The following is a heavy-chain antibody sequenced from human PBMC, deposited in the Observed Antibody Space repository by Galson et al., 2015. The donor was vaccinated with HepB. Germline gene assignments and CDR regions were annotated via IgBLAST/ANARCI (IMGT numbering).Heavy chain of an antibody. CDR2: ISSSSVYT. CDR3: ARAIFGGNSEDS. J-gene: IGHJ4*02. V-gene: IGHV3-21*01. Sequence: SLRLSCAASGFTFSDYSMSWVRQAPGRGLEWVSSISSSSVYTYYADSVKGRFTISRDNAKNSLYLQMSSLRAEDTAVYYCARAIFGGNSEDSWGQGTLVTISS. CDR1: GFTFSDYS. D-gene: IGHD4-23*01.